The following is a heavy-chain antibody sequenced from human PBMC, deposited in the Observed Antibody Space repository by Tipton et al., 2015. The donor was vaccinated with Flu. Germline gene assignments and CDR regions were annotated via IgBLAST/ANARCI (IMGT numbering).Heavy chain of an antibody. CDR2: ISAYNGNT. Sequence: QSGAEVKKPGASVKVSCKASGYTFTGYYMHWVRQAPGQGLEWMGWISAYNGNTNYAQKLQGRVTMTTDTSTSTAYMELRSLRSDDTAVYYCARHQLLRSPSPFDYWGQGTLVTVSS. V-gene: IGHV1-18*04. CDR3: ARHQLLRSPSPFDY. D-gene: IGHD2-2*01. CDR1: GYTFTGYY. J-gene: IGHJ4*02.